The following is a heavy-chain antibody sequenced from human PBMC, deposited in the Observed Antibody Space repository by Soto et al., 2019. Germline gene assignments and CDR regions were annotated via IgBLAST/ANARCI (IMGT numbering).Heavy chain of an antibody. J-gene: IGHJ5*02. CDR2: IYYSGST. V-gene: IGHV4-59*01. CDR1: GDSIRSYD. Sequence: ASETLSLTYPVSGDSIRSYDVSWVSPQQGKGLEWMGYIYYSGSTNYNPSLKSRVTISVDTSKNQFSLKLSSVTAADTAMYYCAKDSGSVSNCYNCFDPWVQGNLVPVFS. CDR3: AKDSGSVSNCYNCFDP. D-gene: IGHD3-10*01.